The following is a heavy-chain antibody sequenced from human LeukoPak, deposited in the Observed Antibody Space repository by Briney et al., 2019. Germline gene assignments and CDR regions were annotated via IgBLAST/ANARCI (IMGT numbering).Heavy chain of an antibody. D-gene: IGHD1-26*01. CDR3: AKVYTGSYYVDAFDI. CDR1: GFTVSSNY. V-gene: IGHV3-23*01. J-gene: IGHJ3*02. CDR2: ISDSGGST. Sequence: GGSLRLSCVASGFTVSSNYMTWVRQAPGKGLEWVSSISDSGGSTYYADSVKGRFTISRDNSRNTLYLQMNSLTAEDTAVYYCAKVYTGSYYVDAFDIWGQGTLVTVSS.